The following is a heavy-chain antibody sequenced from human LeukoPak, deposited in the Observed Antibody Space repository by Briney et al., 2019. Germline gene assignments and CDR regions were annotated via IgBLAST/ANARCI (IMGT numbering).Heavy chain of an antibody. CDR1: GYTFTGYY. CDR2: INPNSGGT. D-gene: IGHD3-10*01. J-gene: IGHJ4*02. Sequence: GASVKVSCKASGYTFTGYYMHWVRQAPGQGLEWMGWINPNSGGTNYAQKFQGRVTMTRDTSISTAYMELSRPRSDDTAVYYCARDSRARNYGSGSYYRDWGQGTLVTVSS. V-gene: IGHV1-2*02. CDR3: ARDSRARNYGSGSYYRD.